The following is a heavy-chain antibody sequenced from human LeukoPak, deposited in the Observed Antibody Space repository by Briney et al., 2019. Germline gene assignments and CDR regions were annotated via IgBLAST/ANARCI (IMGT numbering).Heavy chain of an antibody. Sequence: SQTLSLTCTVSGGSISSGLYYWNWIRQPAGKGLEWIGRIYTSGSTDYNPSLKSRVTISLDTSKNQFSLRLSSATAADTAVYSCARVSDYYDTSGPLDYWGQGTLVTVSS. CDR1: GGSISSGLYY. V-gene: IGHV4-61*02. CDR2: IYTSGST. CDR3: ARVSDYYDTSGPLDY. D-gene: IGHD3-22*01. J-gene: IGHJ4*02.